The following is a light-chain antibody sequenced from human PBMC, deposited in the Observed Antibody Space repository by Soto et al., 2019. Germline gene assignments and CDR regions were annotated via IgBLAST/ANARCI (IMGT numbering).Light chain of an antibody. J-gene: IGLJ3*02. Sequence: QSALTQPPSASGSPGQSVTISCTGTSSDVGKYDYVSWFQHHPGKAPKLIIYEVSNRPSGVSNRFSGSKSGNTASLTISGLQAEDEADYYCSSYTSSSTLNWVFGGGTKLTVL. CDR3: SSYTSSSTLNWV. CDR2: EVS. V-gene: IGLV2-14*01. CDR1: SSDVGKYDY.